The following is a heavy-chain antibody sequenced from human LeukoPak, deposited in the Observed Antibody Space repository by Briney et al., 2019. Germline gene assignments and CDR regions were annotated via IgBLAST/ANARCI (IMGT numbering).Heavy chain of an antibody. J-gene: IGHJ4*02. CDR1: GGSISSSSYY. Sequence: SETLSLTCTVSGGSISSSSYYWGWIRQPPGKGLEWIGSIYYSGSTYYNPSLKSRVTISVDTSKNQFSLKLSSVTAADTAVYYCARVFYCSGGSCGFDYWGQGTLVTVSS. CDR2: IYYSGST. CDR3: ARVFYCSGGSCGFDY. D-gene: IGHD2-15*01. V-gene: IGHV4-39*07.